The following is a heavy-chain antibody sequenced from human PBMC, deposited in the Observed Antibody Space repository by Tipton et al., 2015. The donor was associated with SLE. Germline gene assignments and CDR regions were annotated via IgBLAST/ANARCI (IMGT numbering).Heavy chain of an antibody. CDR2: IYSGGST. CDR3: ARVGMTTVTTREGAFDI. Sequence: LSLTCAASGFTVSSNYMSWVRQAPGKGLEWVSVIYSGGSTYYADSVKGRFTISRHNSKNTLYLQMNSLRAEDTAVYYCARVGMTTVTTREGAFDIWGQGTMVTVSS. CDR1: GFTVSSNY. J-gene: IGHJ3*02. D-gene: IGHD4-17*01. V-gene: IGHV3-53*04.